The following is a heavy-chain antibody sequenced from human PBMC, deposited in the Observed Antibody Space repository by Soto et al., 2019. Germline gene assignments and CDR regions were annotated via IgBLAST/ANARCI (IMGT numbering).Heavy chain of an antibody. CDR2: ISGSGGTT. CDR1: GFTVSSNY. J-gene: IGHJ3*02. Sequence: QPGGSLRLSCAASGFTVSSNYMSWVRLAPGKGLEWVSAISGSGGTTYYADSVKGRFTFSRDNSKNTLYLQMNSLRAEDTAVYYCAKTANGWFSAFDIWGQGTMVTVSS. CDR3: AKTANGWFSAFDI. V-gene: IGHV3-23*01. D-gene: IGHD6-19*01.